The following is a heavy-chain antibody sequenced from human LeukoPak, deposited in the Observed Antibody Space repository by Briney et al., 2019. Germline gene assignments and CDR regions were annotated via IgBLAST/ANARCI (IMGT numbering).Heavy chain of an antibody. Sequence: GGSLRLSCAASRFTFSSYSMNWVRQAPGKGLEWVSYISSSSSTIYYADSVKGRFTISRDNAKNSLYLQMNSLRAEDTAVYYCARIPYDILTGYYNPPPAFDIWGQGTMVTVSS. D-gene: IGHD3-9*01. CDR1: RFTFSSYS. CDR2: ISSSSSTI. CDR3: ARIPYDILTGYYNPPPAFDI. V-gene: IGHV3-48*01. J-gene: IGHJ3*02.